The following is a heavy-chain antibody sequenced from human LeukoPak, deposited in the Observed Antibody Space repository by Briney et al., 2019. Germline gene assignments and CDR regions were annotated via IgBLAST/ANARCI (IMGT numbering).Heavy chain of an antibody. CDR3: ARDRAVYYGSGSYFP. J-gene: IGHJ3*01. CDR2: IYYSGST. D-gene: IGHD3-10*01. Sequence: SETLSLTCTLSGGSITPHYWSWIRQPPGKGLEWIGYIYYSGSTYYNPSLKSRVTISVDTSKNQFSLKLSSVTAADTAVYYCARDRAVYYGSGSYFPWGQGTMVTVSS. V-gene: IGHV4-59*11. CDR1: GGSITPHY.